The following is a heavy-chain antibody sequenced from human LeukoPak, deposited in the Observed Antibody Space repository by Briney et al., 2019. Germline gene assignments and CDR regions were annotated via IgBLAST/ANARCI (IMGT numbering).Heavy chain of an antibody. J-gene: IGHJ4*02. CDR2: ITGSSGYI. CDR3: ARVRSGYYIDC. CDR1: GFTFSSYS. V-gene: IGHV3-21*01. D-gene: IGHD3-3*01. Sequence: PGGSLRLSCAASGFTFSSYSMNWVRQAPGKGLGWLSFITGSSGYIYYSDSMKGRFTISRDDAKNSLWLQMNSLRAEDTAVYYCARVRSGYYIDCWGQGTLVTVSS.